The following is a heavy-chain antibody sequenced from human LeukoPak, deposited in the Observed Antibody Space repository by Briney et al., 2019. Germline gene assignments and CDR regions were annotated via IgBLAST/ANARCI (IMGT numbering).Heavy chain of an antibody. CDR3: ATTVETGDAFDI. J-gene: IGHJ3*02. V-gene: IGHV6-1*01. D-gene: IGHD1-1*01. Sequence: SQTLSLTCAISGDSVSSKSVAWNWVRQSPSRGLEWLGRTYCRSKWYNDYAVSVRSRITINPDTSKNLFSLQLNSVTPEDTAEYYCATTVETGDAFDIWGPGTRVTVSS. CDR1: GDSVSSKSVA. CDR2: TYCRSKWYN.